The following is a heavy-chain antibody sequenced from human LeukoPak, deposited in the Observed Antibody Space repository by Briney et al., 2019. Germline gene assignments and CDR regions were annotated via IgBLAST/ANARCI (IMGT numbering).Heavy chain of an antibody. V-gene: IGHV4-34*01. CDR1: GGSFSGYY. Sequence: IPSETLSLTCAVYGGSFSGYYWSWIRQPPGKGLEWIGEINHSGSTNYNPSLKSRVTISVDTSKNQFSLKLSSVTAADTAVYYCARGRGTVTTYYYYGMDVWGQGTTVTVSS. D-gene: IGHD4-17*01. J-gene: IGHJ6*02. CDR2: INHSGST. CDR3: ARGRGTVTTYYYYGMDV.